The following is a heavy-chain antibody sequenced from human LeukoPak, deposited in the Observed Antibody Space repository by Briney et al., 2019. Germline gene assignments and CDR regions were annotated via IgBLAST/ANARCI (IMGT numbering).Heavy chain of an antibody. J-gene: IGHJ4*02. CDR1: GFTFSNAW. Sequence: GGCLRLSCAASGFTFSNAWMSWVRQAPGKGLEWLGRIKSKTDGGTTDYAAPVKGRFTISRDDSKNTLYLQMNSMKGEDTAVYYCTTEILVVVAPTRDYWGQTTPVTVSS. CDR2: IKSKTDGGTT. V-gene: IGHV3-15*01. CDR3: TTEILVVVAPTRDY. D-gene: IGHD2-15*01.